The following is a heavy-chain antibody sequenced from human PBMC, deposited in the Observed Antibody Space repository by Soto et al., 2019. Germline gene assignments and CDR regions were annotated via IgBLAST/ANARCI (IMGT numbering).Heavy chain of an antibody. CDR2: INPNSGGT. J-gene: IGHJ4*02. D-gene: IGHD3-10*01. CDR1: GYTFTGYY. CDR3: AREPKYYYGSGGPDY. V-gene: IGHV1-2*04. Sequence: QVQLVQSGAEVKKPGASVKVSCKASGYTFTGYYMHWVRQAPGQGLEWMGWINPNSGGTNYAQKFQGWVTMTRDTSISTAYMELSRLRSDDTAVYYCAREPKYYYGSGGPDYWGQGTLVTVSS.